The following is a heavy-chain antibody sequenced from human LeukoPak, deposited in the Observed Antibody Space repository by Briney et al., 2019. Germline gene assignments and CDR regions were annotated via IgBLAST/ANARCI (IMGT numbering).Heavy chain of an antibody. CDR3: VRDRHYIGNREVRFPY. D-gene: IGHD3-10*01. Sequence: GGSLRLSCAASGFTFSSYEMNWVRQAPGRGLEWVSYISSSGSTIYYADSVKGRFTISRDNAKNSLDLQMNSLRVEDTAVYYCVRDRHYIGNREVRFPYWGQGALVTVSS. CDR2: ISSSGSTI. J-gene: IGHJ4*02. V-gene: IGHV3-48*03. CDR1: GFTFSSYE.